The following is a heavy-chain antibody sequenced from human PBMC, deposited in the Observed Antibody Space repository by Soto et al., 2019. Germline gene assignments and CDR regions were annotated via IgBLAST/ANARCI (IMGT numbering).Heavy chain of an antibody. CDR2: IIPYLGNT. D-gene: IGHD6-13*01. CDR3: AGPAAGIGPFDY. V-gene: IGHV1-18*01. Sequence: ASVKVSCKASGYTFTSYGISWVRQAPGQGLEWMGRIIPYLGNTNYAQKFQGRVTITADKSTSTAYMELRSLRSEDTAVYYCAGPAAGIGPFDYWGQGTLVTVSS. J-gene: IGHJ4*02. CDR1: GYTFTSYG.